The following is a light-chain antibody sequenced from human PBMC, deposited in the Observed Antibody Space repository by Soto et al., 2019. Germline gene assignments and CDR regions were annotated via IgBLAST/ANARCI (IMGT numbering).Light chain of an antibody. Sequence: EIVLTQSPGTLSMSPGERATLSCRASHSVSGNYLAWYQQKPGQAPRLLIYVSSTRATGIPARFSGSGSGTEFTLTISSLQSEDFAVYYCQQYNNWPPNTFGQGTKVDIK. CDR1: HSVSGN. CDR3: QQYNNWPPNT. V-gene: IGKV3-15*01. CDR2: VSS. J-gene: IGKJ1*01.